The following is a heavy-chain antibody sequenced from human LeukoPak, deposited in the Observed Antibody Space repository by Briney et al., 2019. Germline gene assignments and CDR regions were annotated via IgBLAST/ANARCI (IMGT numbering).Heavy chain of an antibody. CDR1: GFTFDDYA. CDR3: AKDSGSSTH. CDR2: ISWNSGSI. V-gene: IGHV3-9*01. Sequence: GGSLRLSCAASGFTFDDYAMHWVRQAPGKGLEWVSGISWNSGSIGYADSVKGRFTISRDNAKNSLYLQMNSLRAEDTALYYCAKDSGSSTHWGQGTLVTVSP. J-gene: IGHJ4*02. D-gene: IGHD1-26*01.